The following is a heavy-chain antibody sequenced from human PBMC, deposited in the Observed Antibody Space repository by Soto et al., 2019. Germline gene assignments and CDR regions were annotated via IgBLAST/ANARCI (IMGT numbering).Heavy chain of an antibody. Sequence: GGSLRLSCAASGFSFSTYAMHWVRQAPGRGLEWVAVIPYDGDNEYYADSVRGRFTISRDNSKNTLWLQMNSLRVDDTAVYYCAXCPSSSAPYYYYYGLDVWSQGTTVTVSS. V-gene: IGHV3-30*18. J-gene: IGHJ6*02. CDR3: AXCPSSSAPYYYYYGLDV. CDR1: GFSFSTYA. CDR2: IPYDGDNE.